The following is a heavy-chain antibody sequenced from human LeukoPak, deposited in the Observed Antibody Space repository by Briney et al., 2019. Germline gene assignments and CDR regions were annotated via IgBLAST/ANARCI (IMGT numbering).Heavy chain of an antibody. Sequence: SETLSLTCTVSGGSISSSSYYWGWIRQPPGKGLEWIGSIYYSGSTYYNPSLKSRVTISVDTSKNQFSLKLSSVTAADTAVYYCLGGANKGYYYYGMDVWGQGTTVTVSS. CDR2: IYYSGST. CDR3: LGGANKGYYYYGMDV. V-gene: IGHV4-39*01. J-gene: IGHJ6*02. D-gene: IGHD1-26*01. CDR1: GGSISSSSYY.